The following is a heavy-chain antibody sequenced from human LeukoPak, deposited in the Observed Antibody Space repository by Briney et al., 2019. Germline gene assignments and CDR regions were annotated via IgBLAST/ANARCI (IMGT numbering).Heavy chain of an antibody. CDR3: ARHDSAYSFDY. CDR2: VYYSGST. CDR1: GGSISSHY. J-gene: IGHJ4*02. Sequence: SETLSLTCTVSGGSISSHYWSWIRQPPGKGLEWIGYVYYSGSTNYNPSLKGRVTISLDTSKIQFSLKLSSVTAADTAVYYCARHDSAYSFDYWGQGALVTVSS. D-gene: IGHD2-15*01. V-gene: IGHV4-59*08.